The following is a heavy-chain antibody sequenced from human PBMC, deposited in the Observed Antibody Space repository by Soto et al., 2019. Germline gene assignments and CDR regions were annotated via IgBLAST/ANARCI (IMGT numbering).Heavy chain of an antibody. J-gene: IGHJ6*02. D-gene: IGHD3-22*01. CDR3: ARLRSCDRSGDSHYGMDV. CDR2: IDPSDSYT. V-gene: IGHV5-10-1*01. Sequence: GESMKICCKGSGYSFTSYWISGVRQMAGKGLEWMGRIDPSDSYTNYSPSFQGHVTISADKSISPAYLQGSGLKAWDTVMYYFARLRSCDRSGDSHYGMDVWGQGGTVTVS. CDR1: GYSFTSYW.